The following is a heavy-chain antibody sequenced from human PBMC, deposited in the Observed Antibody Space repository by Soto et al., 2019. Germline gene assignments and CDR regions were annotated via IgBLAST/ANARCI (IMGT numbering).Heavy chain of an antibody. D-gene: IGHD2-15*01. V-gene: IGHV3-74*01. CDR3: VTGWSEH. J-gene: IGHJ1*01. CDR1: EFTFSSSW. Sequence: PGGSLRLSCVVSEFTFSSSWMHWVRQGPGKGLVWVSRMNPDGSAINYVDSVKGRFTTSRDNAKNMLHLQMNSLRVEDTALYYCVTGWSEHWGQGTLVTVSS. CDR2: MNPDGSAI.